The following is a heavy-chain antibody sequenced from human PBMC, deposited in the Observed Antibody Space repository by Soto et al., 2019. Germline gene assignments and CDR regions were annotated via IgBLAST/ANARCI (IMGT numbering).Heavy chain of an antibody. Sequence: EVQLLESGGGLVQPGGSLRLSCAASGFTFSSYAMSWVRQVPGKGLEWVSAISGSGGSTYYADSVKGRFTISRDNSKNTLYLQMNSLRAEDTAVYYCAKDRPKPGIVVVPVSPQDYFDYWGQGTLVTVSS. V-gene: IGHV3-23*01. CDR2: ISGSGGST. CDR1: GFTFSSYA. CDR3: AKDRPKPGIVVVPVSPQDYFDY. J-gene: IGHJ4*02. D-gene: IGHD2-2*01.